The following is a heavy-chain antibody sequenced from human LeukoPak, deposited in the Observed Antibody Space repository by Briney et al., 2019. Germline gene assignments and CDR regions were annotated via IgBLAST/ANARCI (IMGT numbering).Heavy chain of an antibody. Sequence: GGSLRLSCAASGFTFSSYAMSWVRQAPGKGLEWVSAISGSDGSTYYADSVKGRFTISRDNSKNTLYLQMNSLSAEDTAVYYCEKDLGGSGDYRPYWGQGSVVTVS. CDR2: ISGSDGST. CDR1: GFTFSSYA. CDR3: EKDLGGSGDYRPY. D-gene: IGHD2-21*02. V-gene: IGHV3-23*01. J-gene: IGHJ4*02.